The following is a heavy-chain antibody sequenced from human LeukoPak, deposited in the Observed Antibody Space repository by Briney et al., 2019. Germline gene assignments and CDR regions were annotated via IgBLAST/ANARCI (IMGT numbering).Heavy chain of an antibody. D-gene: IGHD3-16*01. Sequence: GGSLRLSCAASGFTFSSYYLHWVRQAPGKGPVWVSRTSSDGSVTYYADSVKGRFTISRDNAKNTLYLHMNSLRAEDTAVYYCARRYVNYYYGLDVWGQGTTVTVSS. CDR3: ARRYVNYYYGLDV. V-gene: IGHV3-74*01. J-gene: IGHJ6*02. CDR1: GFTFSSYY. CDR2: TSSDGSVT.